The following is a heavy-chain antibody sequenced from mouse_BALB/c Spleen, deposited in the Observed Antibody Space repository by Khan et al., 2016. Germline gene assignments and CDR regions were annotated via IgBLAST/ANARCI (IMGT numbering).Heavy chain of an antibody. Sequence: QVQLQQPGAELVRPGTSVKVSCKASGYAFTNYLIEWVKQRPGQGLEWIGVINPGSGGTNYNEKFKGKATLTADKSSSTAYMQLSSLTSADSAVXFCARAGFYGSRGAYWGQGALVSVS. CDR3: ARAGFYGSRGAY. CDR1: GYAFTNYL. V-gene: IGHV1-54*01. J-gene: IGHJ3*01. D-gene: IGHD1-1*01. CDR2: INPGSGGT.